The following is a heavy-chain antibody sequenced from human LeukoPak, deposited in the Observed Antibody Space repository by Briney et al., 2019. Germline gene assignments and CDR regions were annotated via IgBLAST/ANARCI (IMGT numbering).Heavy chain of an antibody. J-gene: IGHJ1*01. CDR1: GFTFSSYG. D-gene: IGHD3-22*01. Sequence: GRSLRLSCAASGFTFSSYGMHWVRQAPGKGLEWVAVIWYDGSNKYYADSVKGRFTISRDNSKNTLYLQMNSLRTEDTAIYYCAKEDVVVITIRYFQHWGQGTLVTVSS. CDR2: IWYDGSNK. CDR3: AKEDVVVITIRYFQH. V-gene: IGHV3-33*06.